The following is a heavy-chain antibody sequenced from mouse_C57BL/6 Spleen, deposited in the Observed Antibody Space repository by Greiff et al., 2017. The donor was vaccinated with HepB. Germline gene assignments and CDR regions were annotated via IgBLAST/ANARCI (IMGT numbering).Heavy chain of an antibody. J-gene: IGHJ3*01. D-gene: IGHD1-1*01. CDR2: INPSSGYT. CDR3: AKYYGSSYGFAY. V-gene: IGHV1-7*01. CDR1: GYTFTSYW. Sequence: VQLQQSGAELAKPGASVKLSCKASGYTFTSYWMHWVKQRPGQGLEWIGYINPSSGYTKYNQKFKDKATLTADKSSSTAYMQLSSLTYEDSAVSDCAKYYGSSYGFAYWGQGTLVTVSA.